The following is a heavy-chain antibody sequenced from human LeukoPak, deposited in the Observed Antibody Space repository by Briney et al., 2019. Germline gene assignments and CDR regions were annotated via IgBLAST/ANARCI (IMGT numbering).Heavy chain of an antibody. CDR1: GGSFSGYY. J-gene: IGHJ5*02. Sequence: SETLSLTCAVYGGSFSGYYWSWIRQPPGKGLEWIGEINHSGSTNYNPSLKSRVTISVDTSKNQFSLKLSSVTAADTAVYYCATTMSPWKGWFDPWGQGTLVTVSS. D-gene: IGHD3-10*02. CDR2: INHSGST. V-gene: IGHV4-34*01. CDR3: ATTMSPWKGWFDP.